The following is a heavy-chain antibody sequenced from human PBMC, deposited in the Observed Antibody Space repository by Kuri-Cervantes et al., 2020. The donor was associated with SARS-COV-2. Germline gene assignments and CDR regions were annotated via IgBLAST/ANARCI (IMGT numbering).Heavy chain of an antibody. Sequence: ESLKISCNVSGASLSSYYWSWIRQPAGKGLEWIGRIYTGGTTNYNPSLRIRVTMSADTSRNQLSLKVNSVTAADTAVYYCARAMGGSWSQMPHFDPWCQGTLVTVSS. V-gene: IGHV4-4*07. D-gene: IGHD6-13*01. CDR1: GASLSSYY. CDR3: ARAMGGSWSQMPHFDP. CDR2: IYTGGTT. J-gene: IGHJ5*02.